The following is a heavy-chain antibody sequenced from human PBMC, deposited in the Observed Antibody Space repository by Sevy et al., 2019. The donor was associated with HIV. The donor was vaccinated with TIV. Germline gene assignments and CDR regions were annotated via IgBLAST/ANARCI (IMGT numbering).Heavy chain of an antibody. Sequence: GGSLRLSCAASGFTFSSYAMSWVRQAPGKGLEWVSTFSFGCGKINYADSVKGRFTISRGNSKNTLYLQMNSLRAEDTAVYYCAREGCSKPHDYWGQGTLVTVSS. J-gene: IGHJ4*02. V-gene: IGHV3-23*01. CDR2: FSFGCGKI. CDR3: AREGCSKPHDY. D-gene: IGHD2-2*01. CDR1: GFTFSSYA.